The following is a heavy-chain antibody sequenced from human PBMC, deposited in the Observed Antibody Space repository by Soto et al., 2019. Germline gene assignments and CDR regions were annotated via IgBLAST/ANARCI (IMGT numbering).Heavy chain of an antibody. J-gene: IGHJ6*02. CDR3: ARSYFYTVDV. CDR2: ISSSTSFI. V-gene: IGHV3-21*02. Sequence: EVQLVESGGGLVKPGGSLRLSCAASGFTFSSYTMNWVRQAPGKGLEWVSSISSSTSFIYYADSVKGRITISRDNAKSSLYLQMNSLRAEDTAVYYCARSYFYTVDVRGQGTTVTVSS. CDR1: GFTFSSYT.